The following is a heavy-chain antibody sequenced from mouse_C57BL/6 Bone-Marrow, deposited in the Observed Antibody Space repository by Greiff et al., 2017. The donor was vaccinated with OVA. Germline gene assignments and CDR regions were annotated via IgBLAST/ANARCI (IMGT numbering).Heavy chain of an antibody. CDR2: ISSGGSYT. CDR3: ARHGDYGGFLDY. Sequence: EVHLVESGGDLVKPGGSLKLSCAASGFTFSSYGMSWVRQTPDKRLEWVATISSGGSYTYYPDSVKGRFTISSDNAKNTLYLQMSSLKSEDTAMYYCARHGDYGGFLDYWGQGTALTVTA. V-gene: IGHV5-6*01. D-gene: IGHD1-1*02. CDR1: GFTFSSYG. J-gene: IGHJ2*01.